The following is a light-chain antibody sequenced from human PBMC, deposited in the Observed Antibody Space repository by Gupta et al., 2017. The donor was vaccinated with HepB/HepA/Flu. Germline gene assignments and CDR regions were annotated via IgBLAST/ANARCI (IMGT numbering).Light chain of an antibody. Sequence: FMLTQPQSVSESPGKTVTISCTRSSGNIVSNYVQWYQQRPGNAPTTVIFQDKQISSGAADLAAGFSDTSSNNASPPTIGLETEEEADVYYQSSDSNKNKGVFGGGTKLTVL. CDR3: QSSDSNKNKGV. CDR2: QDK. CDR1: SGNIVSNY. V-gene: IGLV6-57*03. J-gene: IGLJ3*02.